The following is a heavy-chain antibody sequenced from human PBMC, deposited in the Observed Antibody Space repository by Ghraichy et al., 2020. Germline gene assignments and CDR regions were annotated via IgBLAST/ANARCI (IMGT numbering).Heavy chain of an antibody. CDR1: GFTFSSYS. V-gene: IGHV3-48*02. CDR2: ISSTSSAI. Sequence: GESLNISCAASGFTFSSYSMNWVRQAPGKGLEWVSYISSTSSAIYYADSVKGRFTISRDNAKNSLYLQMNSLRDEDTAVYYCARAHLLAFDYWGQGTLVTVSS. J-gene: IGHJ4*02. D-gene: IGHD2-15*01. CDR3: ARAHLLAFDY.